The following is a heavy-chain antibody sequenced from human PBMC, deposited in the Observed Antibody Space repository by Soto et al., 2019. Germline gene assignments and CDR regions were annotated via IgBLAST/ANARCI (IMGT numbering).Heavy chain of an antibody. Sequence: PGGSLRLSCAASGFTFSSYVMSWVRQAPGKGLEWVSTIGGSGDITDYADSVRGRFTISRDNSKNTMYLQMNSLRADDTAVYYCAKDLFSSAYTDTWGQGTMVTVSS. J-gene: IGHJ3*02. D-gene: IGHD6-19*01. CDR3: AKDLFSSAYTDT. V-gene: IGHV3-23*01. CDR2: IGGSGDIT. CDR1: GFTFSSYV.